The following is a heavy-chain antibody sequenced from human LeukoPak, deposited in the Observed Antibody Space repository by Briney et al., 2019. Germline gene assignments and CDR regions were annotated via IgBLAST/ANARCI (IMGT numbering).Heavy chain of an antibody. D-gene: IGHD5-18*01. V-gene: IGHV3-48*03. Sequence: GGSLRLSCAVSGFTFSSFEMNWVRQAPGKGLEWVSYISGGGRTTYYAHSVRGRFTISRDNANNSLYLQMNSLRAEDTAVYYCARDQGYSYDSFDYWGQGTLVAVSS. J-gene: IGHJ4*02. CDR1: GFTFSSFE. CDR2: ISGGGRTT. CDR3: ARDQGYSYDSFDY.